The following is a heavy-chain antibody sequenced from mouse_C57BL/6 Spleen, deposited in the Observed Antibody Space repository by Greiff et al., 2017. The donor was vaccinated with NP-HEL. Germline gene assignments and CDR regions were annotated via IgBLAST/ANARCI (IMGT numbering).Heavy chain of an antibody. CDR1: GFTFSDFY. J-gene: IGHJ1*03. V-gene: IGHV7-1*01. CDR3: ARDLYYGSSPGYFDV. CDR2: SRNKANDYTT. Sequence: EVHLVESGGGLVQSGRSLRLSCATSGFTFSDFYMEWVRQAPGKGLEWIAASRNKANDYTTEYSASVKGRFIVSRDTSQSILYLQMNALRAEDTAIYYCARDLYYGSSPGYFDVWGTGTTVTVSS. D-gene: IGHD1-1*01.